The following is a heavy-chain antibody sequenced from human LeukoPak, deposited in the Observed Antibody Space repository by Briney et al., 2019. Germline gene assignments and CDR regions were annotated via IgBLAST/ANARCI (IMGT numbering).Heavy chain of an antibody. D-gene: IGHD1-7*01. CDR3: AKGLKLELRD. Sequence: GGSLRLSCAASGFTFSTFTMNWVHQAPGKGLEWVSSISSTSIYIYYADSVKGRFTISRDNSKNTLYLQMNSLRAEDTAVYYCAKGLKLELRDWGQGTLVTVSS. CDR2: ISSTSIYI. J-gene: IGHJ4*02. CDR1: GFTFSTFT. V-gene: IGHV3-21*04.